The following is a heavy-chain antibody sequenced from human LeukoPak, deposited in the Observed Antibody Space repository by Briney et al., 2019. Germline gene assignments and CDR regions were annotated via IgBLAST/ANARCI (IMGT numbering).Heavy chain of an antibody. Sequence: GASAKVSCKASGYIFSNHYIHWVRQAPGQGLEWMGVINPNGISTNYAQMLQGRVTITRDTSTNTDYMELSSLISEDTAVYFCASEIPQTGYYNYWGQGTLVTASS. J-gene: IGHJ4*02. CDR3: ASEIPQTGYYNY. CDR1: GYIFSNHY. CDR2: INPNGIST. V-gene: IGHV1-46*04. D-gene: IGHD3-9*01.